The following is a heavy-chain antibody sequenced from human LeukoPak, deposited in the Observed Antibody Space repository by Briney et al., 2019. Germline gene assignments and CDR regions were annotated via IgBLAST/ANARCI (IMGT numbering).Heavy chain of an antibody. CDR3: ASMGGRLRYFDWLLPLDY. J-gene: IGHJ4*02. Sequence: GGSLRLSCAASGFTFSDYYMSWIRQAPGKGLEWVSYISSSSSYTNYADSVKGRFTISRDNAKNSLYLQMNSLRAEDTAVYYCASMGGRLRYFDWLLPLDYWGQGTLVTVSS. D-gene: IGHD3-9*01. CDR1: GFTFSDYY. CDR2: ISSSSSYT. V-gene: IGHV3-11*06.